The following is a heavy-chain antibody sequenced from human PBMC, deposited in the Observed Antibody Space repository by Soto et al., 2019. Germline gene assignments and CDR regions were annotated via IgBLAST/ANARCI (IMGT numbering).Heavy chain of an antibody. CDR3: ARDYEKFYDDYYYGMDV. CDR2: ISYDGSNK. J-gene: IGHJ6*02. Sequence: GGSLRLSCAASGFTFSSYGMHWVRQAPGKGLEWVAVISYDGSNKYYADSVKGRFTISRDNSKNTLYLQMNSLRAEDTAVYYCARDYEKFYDDYYYGMDVWGQGTTVTVSS. CDR1: GFTFSSYG. V-gene: IGHV3-30*03. D-gene: IGHD3-16*01.